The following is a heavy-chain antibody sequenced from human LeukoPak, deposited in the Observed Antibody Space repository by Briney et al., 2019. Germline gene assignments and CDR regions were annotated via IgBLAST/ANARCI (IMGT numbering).Heavy chain of an antibody. V-gene: IGHV3-7*03. CDR2: IKQDGSEK. J-gene: IGHJ6*02. CDR1: GFTFSSYW. CDR3: ARDSAGYSYGYGYYYYGMDV. D-gene: IGHD5-18*01. Sequence: GGSLRLSCAPSGFTFSSYWMSWVRQAPGKGLQWVANIKQDGSEKYYVDSVKGRFTISRDNAKNSLYLQMNSLRAEDAAVYYCARDSAGYSYGYGYYYYGMDVWGQGTTVTVSS.